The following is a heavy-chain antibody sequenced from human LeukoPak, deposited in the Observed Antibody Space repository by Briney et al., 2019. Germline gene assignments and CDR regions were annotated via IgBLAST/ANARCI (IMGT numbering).Heavy chain of an antibody. CDR2: ISGSGGST. J-gene: IGHJ3*02. CDR1: GFSFSDFY. D-gene: IGHD3-10*01. V-gene: IGHV3-23*01. CDR3: ATTSNGGTMVRGVIRGAFDI. Sequence: PRGSLRLSCAASGFSFSDFYMNWLRQAPGKGLEWVSAISGSGGSTYYADSVKGRFTISRDNSKNTLYLQMNSLRAEDTAVYYCATTSNGGTMVRGVIRGAFDIWGQGTMVTVSS.